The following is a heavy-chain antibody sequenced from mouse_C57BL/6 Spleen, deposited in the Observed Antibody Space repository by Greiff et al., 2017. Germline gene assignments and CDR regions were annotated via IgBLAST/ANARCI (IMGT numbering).Heavy chain of an antibody. V-gene: IGHV1-55*01. J-gene: IGHJ1*03. CDR2: IYPGSGST. CDR1: GYTFTSYW. CDR3: ARGLITTVVYWYFDV. Sequence: QVQLKQPGAELVKPGASVKMSCKASGYTFTSYWITWVKQRPGQGLEWIGDIYPGSGSTNYTEKFKSKATLTVDTSSSTAYMQLSSLTSEDSAVYYCARGLITTVVYWYFDVWGTGTTVTVSS. D-gene: IGHD1-1*01.